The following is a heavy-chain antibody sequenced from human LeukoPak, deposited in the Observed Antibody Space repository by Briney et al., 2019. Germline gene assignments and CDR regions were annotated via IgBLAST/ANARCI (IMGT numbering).Heavy chain of an antibody. Sequence: GGLLRLSCAASGFTFSTYWMNWGRQAPGKGPVWVSRINSDGSSTSYADSVKGRFTISRDNAKNTLYLQMNSLRAEDTAVYYCTRERWLDYGGQATSATVSS. V-gene: IGHV3-74*01. CDR2: INSDGSST. J-gene: IGHJ4*02. CDR1: GFTFSTYW. CDR3: TRERWLDY. D-gene: IGHD5-24*01.